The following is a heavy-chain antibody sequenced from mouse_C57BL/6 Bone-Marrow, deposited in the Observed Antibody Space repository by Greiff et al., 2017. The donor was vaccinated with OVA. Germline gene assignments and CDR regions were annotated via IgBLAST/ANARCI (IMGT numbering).Heavy chain of an antibody. Sequence: EVHLVESGPGLVKPSQSLSLTCSVTGYSITSGYYWNWIRQFPGNKLEWMGYISYDGSNNYNPSLKNRISITRDTSKNQFFLKLNSVTTEDTATYYCARGPSLRGQGTLVTVSA. CDR2: ISYDGSN. CDR1: GYSITSGYY. V-gene: IGHV3-6*01. D-gene: IGHD2-1*01. J-gene: IGHJ3*01. CDR3: ARGPSL.